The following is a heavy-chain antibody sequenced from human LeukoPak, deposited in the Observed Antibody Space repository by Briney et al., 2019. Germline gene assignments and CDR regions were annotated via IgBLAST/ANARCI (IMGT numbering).Heavy chain of an antibody. D-gene: IGHD5-12*01. J-gene: IGHJ5*02. Sequence: GGSLSLSCAASGFTFSDYYMSWIRQAPGKGLEWVSYISSSGSTIYYADSVKGRFTISRDNAKNSLYLQMNSLRAEDTAVYYCARVRGYDRQDWFDPWGQGTLVTVSS. CDR1: GFTFSDYY. CDR2: ISSSGSTI. V-gene: IGHV3-11*01. CDR3: ARVRGYDRQDWFDP.